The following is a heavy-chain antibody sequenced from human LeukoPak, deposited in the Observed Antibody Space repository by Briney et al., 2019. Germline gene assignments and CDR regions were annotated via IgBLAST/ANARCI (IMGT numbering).Heavy chain of an antibody. J-gene: IGHJ6*02. V-gene: IGHV1-2*02. CDR2: INPNSGGT. CDR1: GYTFTGYY. CDR3: ASPRDFWSGYYPRHYYYGMDV. D-gene: IGHD3-3*01. Sequence: VASVKVSCKASGYTFTGYYMHWVRQAPGQGLEWMGWINPNSGGTNYAQKFQGRVTMTRDTSISTAYMELSRLRSDDTAVYYCASPRDFWSGYYPRHYYYGMDVWGQGTTVTVSS.